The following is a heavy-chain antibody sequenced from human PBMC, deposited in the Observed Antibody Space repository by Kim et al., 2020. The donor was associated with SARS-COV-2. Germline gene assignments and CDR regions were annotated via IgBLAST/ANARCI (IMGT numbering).Heavy chain of an antibody. V-gene: IGHV3-9*01. CDR1: GFTFDDYA. D-gene: IGHD5-12*01. J-gene: IGHJ4*02. CDR3: ARLRGDFDY. Sequence: GGSLRLSCAASGFTFDDYAMHWVRQAPGKGLEWVSGISWNSGSIGYADSVKGRFTISRDNAKNSLYLQMNSLRAEDTALYYCARLRGDFDYWGQGTLVTVSS. CDR2: ISWNSGSI.